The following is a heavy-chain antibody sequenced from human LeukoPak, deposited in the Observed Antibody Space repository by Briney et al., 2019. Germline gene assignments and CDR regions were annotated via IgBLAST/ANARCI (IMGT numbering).Heavy chain of an antibody. CDR1: GFTVSSNY. J-gene: IGHJ4*02. Sequence: PGGSLRLSCAASGFTVSSNYMSWVRQAPGKGLEWVSIIYSGGSTYYADSVKGRFTISRDNSKNTLYLQMNSLRAEDTAVYYCARGGWGYSYGTFDYWGQGTLVTVSS. CDR3: ARGGWGYSYGTFDY. D-gene: IGHD5-18*01. V-gene: IGHV3-53*01. CDR2: IYSGGST.